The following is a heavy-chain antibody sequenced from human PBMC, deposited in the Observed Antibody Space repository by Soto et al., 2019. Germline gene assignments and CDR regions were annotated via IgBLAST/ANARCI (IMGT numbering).Heavy chain of an antibody. CDR2: ISAYNGNT. J-gene: IGHJ6*02. V-gene: IGHV1-18*01. Sequence: QVQLVQSGAEVKKPGASVKVSCKASGYTFTSYGISWVRQAPGQGLEWMGWISAYNGNTNYAQKLQGRVTMTTDTSTSTAYLALRSPRSDDTAVYYCARVKARGPYTRPFAQHYGMDVWGQGNTVTVSS. D-gene: IGHD1-20*01. CDR1: GYTFTSYG. CDR3: ARVKARGPYTRPFAQHYGMDV.